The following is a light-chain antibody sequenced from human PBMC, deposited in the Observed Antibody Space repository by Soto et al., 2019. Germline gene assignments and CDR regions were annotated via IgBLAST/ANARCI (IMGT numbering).Light chain of an antibody. CDR1: QSVSSRF. Sequence: EIVLTQSPGTLSLSPGESATLSCGASQSVSSRFLARYQQKSGRAPRVLIYDASTRATGIPDRFSGSGSGTDFTLTISRLEPEDFAVYYCQQYGGSPVTFGQGTRLEIK. J-gene: IGKJ5*01. V-gene: IGKV3D-20*01. CDR2: DAS. CDR3: QQYGGSPVT.